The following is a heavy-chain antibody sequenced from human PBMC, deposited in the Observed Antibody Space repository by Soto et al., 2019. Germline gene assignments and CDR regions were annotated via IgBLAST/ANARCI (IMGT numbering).Heavy chain of an antibody. V-gene: IGHV1-46*01. CDR2: INPSGGST. CDR1: GYTFTSYY. Sequence: QVQLVQSGAEVKKPGASVKVSCKASGYTFTSYYMHWVRQAPGQGLEWMGIINPSGGSTSYAQKFQGRVTITRATSTSTVYMERRSLRSEDPAVYYWARGQSSGWYRGGEYYFDYWGQGTLVTVSS. CDR3: ARGQSSGWYRGGEYYFDY. J-gene: IGHJ4*02. D-gene: IGHD6-19*01.